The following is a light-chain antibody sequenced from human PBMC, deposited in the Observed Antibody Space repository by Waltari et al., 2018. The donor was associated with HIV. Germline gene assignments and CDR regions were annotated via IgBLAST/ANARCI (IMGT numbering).Light chain of an antibody. CDR1: SSNIGANF. V-gene: IGLV1-47*01. CDR3: ATWDDRLSAWL. J-gene: IGLJ2*01. Sequence: QSQLTQPPSISGAPGQRVAISCSGTSSNIGANFVYWYQQFPGMAPRLLIYRNHHRPSGIPVRFSSSKSGTSASLAISGLRAEDEADYYCATWDDRLSAWLFGGGTKLTVL. CDR2: RNH.